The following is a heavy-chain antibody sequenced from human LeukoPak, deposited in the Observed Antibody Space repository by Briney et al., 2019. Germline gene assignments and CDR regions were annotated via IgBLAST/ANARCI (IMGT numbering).Heavy chain of an antibody. CDR3: ALVVVVVAATSLDY. CDR1: GFTFSSYA. J-gene: IGHJ4*02. CDR2: ISGSGGST. Sequence: GGSLRLSCAASGFTFSSYAMSWVRQAPGKGLEWVSAISGSGGSTYYADSVKGRFTISRDNSKNTLYLQMNSLRAEDTAVYYCALVVVVVAATSLDYWGQGTLVTVSS. D-gene: IGHD2-15*01. V-gene: IGHV3-23*01.